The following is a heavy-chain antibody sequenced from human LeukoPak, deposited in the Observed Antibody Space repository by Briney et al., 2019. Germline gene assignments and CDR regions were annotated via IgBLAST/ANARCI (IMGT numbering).Heavy chain of an antibody. CDR2: INHSGST. CDR1: GGSISSYY. J-gene: IGHJ5*02. V-gene: IGHV4-34*01. D-gene: IGHD5-18*01. CDR3: ARASGGYSYGFGYNWFDP. Sequence: SETLSLTCTVSGGSISSYYWSWIRQPPGKGLEWIGEINHSGSTNYNPSLKSRVTISVDTSKNQFSLKLSSVTAADTAVYYCARASGGYSYGFGYNWFDPWGQGTLVTVSS.